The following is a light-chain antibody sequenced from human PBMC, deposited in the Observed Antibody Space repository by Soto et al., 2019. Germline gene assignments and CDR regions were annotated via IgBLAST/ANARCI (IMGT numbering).Light chain of an antibody. CDR3: SSYAGSSNV. CDR2: EVN. CDR1: SSDVGGYNY. V-gene: IGLV2-8*01. J-gene: IGLJ1*01. Sequence: SVLTQPPSSSWSPGQSVAISCTVTSSDVGGYNYVSWYQQHPGKAPKLMIYEVNKRPSGVPDRFSGSKPGNTASLTVSGLQAEDEADYYCSSYAGSSNVFGTGTKVTVL.